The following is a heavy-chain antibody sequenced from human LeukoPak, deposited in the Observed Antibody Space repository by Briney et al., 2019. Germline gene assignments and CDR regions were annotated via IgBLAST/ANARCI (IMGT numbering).Heavy chain of an antibody. J-gene: IGHJ4*02. Sequence: KASETLSLTCTVSGGSISSYYWSWIRQPPGKRLEWIGHIYYIGSTNYNPSLKSRVTISVDTSKNQFSLKLSSLTAADTAVYYCARSPPSSYYHDSSGYLSPYDYWGQGTLVTVSS. D-gene: IGHD3-22*01. CDR2: IYYIGST. CDR3: ARSPPSSYYHDSSGYLSPYDY. V-gene: IGHV4-59*12. CDR1: GGSISSYY.